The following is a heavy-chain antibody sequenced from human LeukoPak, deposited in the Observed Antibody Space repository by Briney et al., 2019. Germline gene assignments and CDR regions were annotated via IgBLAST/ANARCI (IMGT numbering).Heavy chain of an antibody. CDR2: INPNSGGT. J-gene: IGHJ3*02. Sequence: ASVKVSCKASGYTFTGYYMHWVRQAPGQGLEWMGWINPNSGGTNYAQKFQGWVTTTRDTSISTAYMELSRLRSDDTAVYYCARDPLLGAGKDAFDIWGQGTMVTVSS. V-gene: IGHV1-2*04. CDR3: ARDPLLGAGKDAFDI. D-gene: IGHD3-16*01. CDR1: GYTFTGYY.